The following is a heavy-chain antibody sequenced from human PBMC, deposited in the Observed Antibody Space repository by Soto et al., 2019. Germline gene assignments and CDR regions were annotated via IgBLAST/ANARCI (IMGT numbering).Heavy chain of an antibody. Sequence: SETLSLTCTVSGGPISSYYWSWIRQPPGKGLEWIGYIYYSGSTNYNPSLKSRVTISVDTSKNQFSLKLSSVTAADTAVYYCARGVVYYYGSGSYYYYYGMDVWGQGTTVT. CDR2: IYYSGST. J-gene: IGHJ6*02. V-gene: IGHV4-59*01. D-gene: IGHD3-10*01. CDR1: GGPISSYY. CDR3: ARGVVYYYGSGSYYYYYGMDV.